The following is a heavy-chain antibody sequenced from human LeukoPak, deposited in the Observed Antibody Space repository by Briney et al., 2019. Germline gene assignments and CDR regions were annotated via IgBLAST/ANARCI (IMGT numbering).Heavy chain of an antibody. CDR1: GFTFSSYW. CDR2: INSDESST. V-gene: IGHV3-74*01. CDR3: ARDEELWSPSWTFDY. J-gene: IGHJ4*02. Sequence: GGSLRLSCAASGFTFSSYWMHWVRQAPGKGLVWVSRINSDESSTSYADSVKGRFTISRDNAKNTLYLQMNSLRAEDTAVYYCARDEELWSPSWTFDYWGQGTLVTVSS. D-gene: IGHD3-10*01.